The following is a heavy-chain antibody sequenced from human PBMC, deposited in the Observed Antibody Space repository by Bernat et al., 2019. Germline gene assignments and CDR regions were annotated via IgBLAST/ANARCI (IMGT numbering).Heavy chain of an antibody. J-gene: IGHJ4*02. CDR3: AAVTTFPFY. D-gene: IGHD4-17*01. Sequence: VQLVESGGGVVQPGRSLRLSCAASGFTFSSYAMHWVRQAPGKGLEWVAVISYDGSNKYYADSVKGRFTISRDNSKNTLYLQMNSLRAEDTAVYYCAAVTTFPFYWGQGTLVTVSS. CDR1: GFTFSSYA. CDR2: ISYDGSNK. V-gene: IGHV3-30*01.